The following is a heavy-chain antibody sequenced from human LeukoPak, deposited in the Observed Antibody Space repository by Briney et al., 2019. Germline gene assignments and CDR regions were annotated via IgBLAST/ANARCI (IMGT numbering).Heavy chain of an antibody. CDR3: AREYYYESSGYSDY. Sequence: GGSLRLSCAASGFTFDDYGMSWVRQAPGKGLEWVSGINWNGGSTGYADSVKGRFTISRDNAKNSLYLQMNSLRAEDTALYYCAREYYYESSGYSDYWGQGTLVTVSS. CDR1: GFTFDDYG. D-gene: IGHD3-22*01. V-gene: IGHV3-20*04. CDR2: INWNGGST. J-gene: IGHJ4*02.